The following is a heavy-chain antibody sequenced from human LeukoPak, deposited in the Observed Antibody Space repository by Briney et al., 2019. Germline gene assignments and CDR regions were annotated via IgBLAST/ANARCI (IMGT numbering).Heavy chain of an antibody. CDR2: ISGSGGST. CDR3: ARDLHYYDTSGPFDY. Sequence: GGSLRLSCAASGFTFSSYAMSWVRQAPGKGLEWVSAISGSGGSTYYADSVKGRFTISRDNSKNRLSLQMNSLSAEDTAVYYCARDLHYYDTSGPFDYWGRGTLVTVSS. V-gene: IGHV3-23*01. J-gene: IGHJ4*02. CDR1: GFTFSSYA. D-gene: IGHD3-22*01.